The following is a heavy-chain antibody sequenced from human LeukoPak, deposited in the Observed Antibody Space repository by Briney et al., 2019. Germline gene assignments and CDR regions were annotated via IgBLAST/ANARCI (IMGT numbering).Heavy chain of an antibody. V-gene: IGHV3-23*01. CDR3: AKRGYDYVWGSYRYTTGGRAFDI. Sequence: GGSLRLSCAASGFTFSSYAMSWVRQAPGQGLEWVSAISGSGGSTYYADSVKGRLTISRDNSKNTLYLQMNSLRAEDTAVYYCAKRGYDYVWGSYRYTTGGRAFDIWGQGTMVTVSS. CDR2: ISGSGGST. J-gene: IGHJ3*02. D-gene: IGHD3-16*02. CDR1: GFTFSSYA.